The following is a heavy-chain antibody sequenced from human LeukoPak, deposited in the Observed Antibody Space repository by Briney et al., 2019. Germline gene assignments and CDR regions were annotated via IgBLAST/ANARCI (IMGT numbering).Heavy chain of an antibody. J-gene: IGHJ3*02. V-gene: IGHV1-2*06. Sequence: ASVKVSCKASGHTFIAYHMHWVRQAPGQGLEWMGRIHPSSGATNYAQRFQGRVTLTRDTSINTAYMELSRLTSDDTAVYYCARKHRFAFDIWGQGTMVTVSS. D-gene: IGHD3-10*01. CDR2: IHPSSGAT. CDR3: ARKHRFAFDI. CDR1: GHTFIAYH.